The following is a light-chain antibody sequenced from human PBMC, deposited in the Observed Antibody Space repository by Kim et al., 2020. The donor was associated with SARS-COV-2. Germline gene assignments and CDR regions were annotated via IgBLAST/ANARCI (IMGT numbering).Light chain of an antibody. Sequence: SYELTQPPSVSVSPGQTASITCSGDKLGDKYACWYQQKPGQSPVLVIYQDSKRPSGIPERFSGSNSGNTATLTISGTQAMDEADYYCQAWDSSTLVVFGG. CDR3: QAWDSSTLVV. V-gene: IGLV3-1*01. J-gene: IGLJ2*01. CDR2: QDS. CDR1: KLGDKY.